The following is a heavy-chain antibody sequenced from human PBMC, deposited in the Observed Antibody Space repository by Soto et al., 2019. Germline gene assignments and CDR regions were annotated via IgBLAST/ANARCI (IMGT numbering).Heavy chain of an antibody. J-gene: IGHJ4*02. Sequence: ASVKVSCKTSGYTFTTYFMHWVRQAPGQGLEWMGIINPSDGTATYAQKFQGRVTMTRDTSTSTVYIEMSSLRSEDTAVYYCARVQFATGWRYAGDVWGQGTLVPVS. D-gene: IGHD6-19*01. CDR1: GYTFTTYF. CDR3: ARVQFATGWRYAGDV. V-gene: IGHV1-46*01. CDR2: INPSDGTA.